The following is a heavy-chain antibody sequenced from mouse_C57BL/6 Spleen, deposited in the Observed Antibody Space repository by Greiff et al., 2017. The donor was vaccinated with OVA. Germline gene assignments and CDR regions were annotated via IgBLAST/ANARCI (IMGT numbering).Heavy chain of an antibody. J-gene: IGHJ2*01. Sequence: EVQLQQSGPELVKPGASVKISCKASGYTFTDYYMNWVKQSHGKSLEWIGDINPNNGGTSYNQKFKGKATLTVDKSSSTAYMELRSLTSEDSAVYYCASTTTSFDYWGQGTTLTVSS. V-gene: IGHV1-26*01. D-gene: IGHD1-1*01. CDR3: ASTTTSFDY. CDR1: GYTFTDYY. CDR2: INPNNGGT.